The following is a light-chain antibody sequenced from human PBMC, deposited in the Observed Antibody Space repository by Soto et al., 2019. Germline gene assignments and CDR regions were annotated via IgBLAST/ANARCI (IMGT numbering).Light chain of an antibody. CDR3: QQRSNRPT. CDR2: DAS. V-gene: IGKV3-11*01. CDR1: QTVSTF. Sequence: EIVLTQSPATLSLSPGERATLSCRASQTVSTFLAWYQQKPGQAPRLLISDASNRASGIPARFSGSGSGTHFTLTISSLEPEDFAVYYCQQRSNRPTFGGGTKVEIK. J-gene: IGKJ4*01.